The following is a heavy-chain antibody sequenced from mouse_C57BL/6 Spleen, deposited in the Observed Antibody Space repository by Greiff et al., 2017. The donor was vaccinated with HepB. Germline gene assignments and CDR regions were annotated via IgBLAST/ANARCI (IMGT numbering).Heavy chain of an antibody. CDR3: ARDQGDSNHFDY. CDR2: INYDGSST. Sequence: EVHLVESEGGLVQPGSSMKLSCTASGFTFSDYYMAWVRQVPEKGLEWVANINYDGSSTYYLDSLKSRFIISRDNAKNILYLQMSSLKSEDTATYYCARDQGDSNHFDYWGQGTTLTVSS. J-gene: IGHJ2*01. D-gene: IGHD2-5*01. V-gene: IGHV5-16*01. CDR1: GFTFSDYY.